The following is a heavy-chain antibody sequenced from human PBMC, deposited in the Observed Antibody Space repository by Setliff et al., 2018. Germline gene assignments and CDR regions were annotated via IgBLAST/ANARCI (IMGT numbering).Heavy chain of an antibody. V-gene: IGHV4-61*09. CDR3: ARASSGWYSAYYYYMDV. CDR2: INRRGST. J-gene: IGHJ6*03. D-gene: IGHD6-19*01. Sequence: SETLSLTCTVSGGSVNSGYDNWNWLRQPAGKGLEWIGHINRRGSTNFSPSLKSRVTISLDTSKNQFSLNLTSVTAADTAVYYCARASSGWYSAYYYYMDVWGKGTTVTVS. CDR1: GGSVNSGYDN.